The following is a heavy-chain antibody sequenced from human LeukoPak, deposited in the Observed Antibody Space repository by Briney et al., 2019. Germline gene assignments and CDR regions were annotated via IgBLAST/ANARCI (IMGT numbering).Heavy chain of an antibody. V-gene: IGHV3-30*04. J-gene: IGHJ6*03. CDR1: GFISSDYS. CDR2: TLYDGTMA. CDR3: ARYYYYYMDV. Sequence: GGSLRLSCAASGFISSDYSLHWVRQAPGKGLEWVAVTLYDGTMAYYADSVKGRFTISRDNSKNTMYLQMNSLRPEDTAVYYCARYYYYYMDVWGKGTTVTVSS.